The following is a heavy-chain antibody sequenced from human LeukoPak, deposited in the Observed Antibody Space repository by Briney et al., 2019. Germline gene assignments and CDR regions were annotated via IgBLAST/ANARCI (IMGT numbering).Heavy chain of an antibody. CDR1: GYTFTSYD. CDR2: INPSGGST. V-gene: IGHV1-46*01. Sequence: GASVKVSCKASGYTFTSYDMHWVRQAPGQGLEWMGIINPSGGSTSYAQKFQGRVTMTRDTSTSTVYMELSSLRSEDTAVYYCARGGSYYMSGGWFDPWGQGTLVTVSS. D-gene: IGHD1-26*01. CDR3: ARGGSYYMSGGWFDP. J-gene: IGHJ5*02.